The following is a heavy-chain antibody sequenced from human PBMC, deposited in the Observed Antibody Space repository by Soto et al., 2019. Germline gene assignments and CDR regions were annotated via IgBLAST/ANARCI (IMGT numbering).Heavy chain of an antibody. D-gene: IGHD5-12*01. CDR3: VRHAQWIIRAY. J-gene: IGHJ4*02. V-gene: IGHV4-59*08. CDR1: DGSINSYY. Sequence: PSETLSLTCSVSDGSINSYYLSWIRQPPGKGLEWIGYIYYIGSTMYNPSLQSRLTLSVDTSKNQFSLKLSSVTAADTAVYYCVRHAQWIIRAYWGQGSLVTVSS. CDR2: IYYIGST.